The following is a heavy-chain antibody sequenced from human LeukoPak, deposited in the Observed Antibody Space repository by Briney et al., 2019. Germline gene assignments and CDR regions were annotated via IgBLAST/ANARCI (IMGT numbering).Heavy chain of an antibody. CDR1: GFTFSSYA. D-gene: IGHD6-13*01. V-gene: IGHV3-30-3*01. CDR3: ARDKENPYSSSYIDY. J-gene: IGHJ4*02. CDR2: ISYDGSNK. Sequence: GWSLRLSCAASGFTFSSYAMHWVRQAPGKGLEWVAVISYDGSNKYYADSVKGRFTISRDNSKNTLYLQMNSLRAEDTAVYYCARDKENPYSSSYIDYWGQGTLVTVSS.